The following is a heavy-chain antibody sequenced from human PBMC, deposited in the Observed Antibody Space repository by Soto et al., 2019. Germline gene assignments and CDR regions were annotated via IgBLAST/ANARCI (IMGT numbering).Heavy chain of an antibody. CDR3: VRRGWIFPLRSPFEP. J-gene: IGHJ5*02. CDR1: EFDFSNFA. V-gene: IGHV3-30-3*01. CDR2: ISYDGDTQ. D-gene: IGHD3-3*01. Sequence: QVQLEESGGGVVQPGRSLRLSCAASEFDFSNFAMHWVRQAPGKGLEWMAVISYDGDTQYYADSAKGRFTISRNNSKNNIYQPMNSLTAESTAVYYCVRRGWIFPLRSPFEPSGQGTLMSVSS.